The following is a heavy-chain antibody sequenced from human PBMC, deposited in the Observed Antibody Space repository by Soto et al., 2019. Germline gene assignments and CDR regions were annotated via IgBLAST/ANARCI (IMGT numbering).Heavy chain of an antibody. D-gene: IGHD4-17*01. J-gene: IGHJ3*02. CDR1: GGSISSYY. Sequence: QVQLQESGPGLVKPSETLSLTCTVSGGSISSYYWSWIRQPPGKGLEWIGYIYYSGSTNYNPSLKSRXXIXVXXSKNQFSLKLSSVTAADTAVYYCARDYGGYDAFDIWGQGTMVTVSS. CDR2: IYYSGST. V-gene: IGHV4-59*01. CDR3: ARDYGGYDAFDI.